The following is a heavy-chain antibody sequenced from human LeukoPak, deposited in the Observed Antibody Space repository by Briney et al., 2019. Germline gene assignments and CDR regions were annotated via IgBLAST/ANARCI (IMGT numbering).Heavy chain of an antibody. CDR3: ARDRRSSGWYGGFDY. V-gene: IGHV3-53*01. D-gene: IGHD6-19*01. J-gene: IGHJ4*02. CDR2: IYAGGST. Sequence: GSLRLSCAASGFTVSSNYMSWVRQAPGKGLEWVSVIYAGGSTYYADSVKGRFTMSRDNSENTLYLQMNSLRAEDTAVYYCARDRRSSGWYGGFDYWGQGTLVTVSS. CDR1: GFTVSSNY.